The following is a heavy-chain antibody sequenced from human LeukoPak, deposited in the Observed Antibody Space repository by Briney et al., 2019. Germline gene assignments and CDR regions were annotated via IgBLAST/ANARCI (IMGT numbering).Heavy chain of an antibody. V-gene: IGHV3-53*01. CDR3: ARGVVVTATYDY. CDR2: IYSGGST. CDR1: GFIFSGYW. D-gene: IGHD2-21*02. J-gene: IGHJ4*02. Sequence: PGGSLRLSCAGSGFIFSGYWMSWVRQAPGKGLEWVSVIYSGGSTYYADSVKGRFTISRDNSKNTLYLQMNSLRAEDTAVYYCARGVVVTATYDYWGQGTLVTVSS.